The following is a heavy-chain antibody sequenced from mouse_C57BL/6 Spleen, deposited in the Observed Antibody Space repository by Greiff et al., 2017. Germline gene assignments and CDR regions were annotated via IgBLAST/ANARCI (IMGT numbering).Heavy chain of an antibody. CDR3: ARDLGYYFDY. D-gene: IGHD2-2*01. Sequence: DVPLQESGPCLLKPSQSLSLTCSVTCYSTTRGFYWNWIRQFPGNKLEWMGYISYDGSNNYNPSLKNRISITRDTSKNQFFLKLNSVTTEDTATYYCARDLGYYFDYWGQGTTLTVSS. V-gene: IGHV3-6*01. CDR2: ISYDGSN. J-gene: IGHJ2*01. CDR1: CYSTTRGFY.